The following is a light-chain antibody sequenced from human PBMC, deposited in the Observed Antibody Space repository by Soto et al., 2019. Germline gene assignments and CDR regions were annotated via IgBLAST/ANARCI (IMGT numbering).Light chain of an antibody. V-gene: IGLV2-23*01. J-gene: IGLJ2*01. CDR2: EGS. CDR1: SSDVGSYNL. Sequence: QSALTQPASVSGSPGQSITISCTGTSSDVGSYNLVSWYQHHPGKAPKLMIYEGSKRPSGVSNRFSGSKSGNTASLTISGLQAEDEADYYCCSYAGSSTVIFGEGTKLTVL. CDR3: CSYAGSSTVI.